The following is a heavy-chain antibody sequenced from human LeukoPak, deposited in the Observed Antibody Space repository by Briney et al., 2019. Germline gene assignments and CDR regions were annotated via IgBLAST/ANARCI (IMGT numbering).Heavy chain of an antibody. CDR1: VGAISSASYY. D-gene: IGHD6-19*01. CDR2: IHYSGNT. CDR3: ARRHSAGWLKFDY. V-gene: IGHV4-39*01. J-gene: IGHJ4*02. Sequence: SQTLSLTCTFSVGAISSASYYCGWIRQPPGKGLEWIGSIHYSGNTYFNPSLKSRVTISIDTSKNQSSLKLSSVTAADTAVYYCARRHSAGWLKFDYWGQGTLITVSS.